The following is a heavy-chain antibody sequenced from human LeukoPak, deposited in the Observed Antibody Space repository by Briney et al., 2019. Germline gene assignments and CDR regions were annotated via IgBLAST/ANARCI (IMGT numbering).Heavy chain of an antibody. Sequence: GGSLRLSCAASGFTFSSYSMNWVRQAPGKGLEWVSSISSSSSYIYYADSVKGRFTISRDNAKNSLYLQMNSLRAEDTAVYYCARDKMYVTAAAPPDYWGQGTLVTVSS. CDR2: ISSSSSYI. D-gene: IGHD6-13*01. CDR3: ARDKMYVTAAAPPDY. J-gene: IGHJ4*02. CDR1: GFTFSSYS. V-gene: IGHV3-21*01.